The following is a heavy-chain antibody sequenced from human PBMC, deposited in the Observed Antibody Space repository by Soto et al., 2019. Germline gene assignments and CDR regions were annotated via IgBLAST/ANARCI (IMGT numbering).Heavy chain of an antibody. CDR1: GFTFSSYA. V-gene: IGHV3-23*01. J-gene: IGHJ3*02. CDR3: ASKSGGWELLFKTSVAFDI. D-gene: IGHD1-26*01. CDR2: ISGSGGST. Sequence: EVQLLESGGGLVQPGGSLRLSCAASGFTFSSYAMSWVRQAPGKGLEWVSAISGSGGSTYYADSVKGRFTISRDNSKNTLYLQMNSLRAEDTAVYYCASKSGGWELLFKTSVAFDIWGQGTMVTVSS.